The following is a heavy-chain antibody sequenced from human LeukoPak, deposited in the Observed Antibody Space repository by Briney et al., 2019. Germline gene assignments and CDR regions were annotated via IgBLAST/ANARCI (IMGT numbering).Heavy chain of an antibody. Sequence: GGSLRPSCAASGFTFSSYAMSWVRQAPGKGLEWVSAISGSGGSTYYADSVKGRFTISRDNSKNTLYLQMNSLRAEDTAVYYCAKDRHYSSSWKWWVYWGQGTLVTVSS. CDR2: ISGSGGST. CDR1: GFTFSSYA. J-gene: IGHJ4*02. D-gene: IGHD6-13*01. CDR3: AKDRHYSSSWKWWVY. V-gene: IGHV3-23*01.